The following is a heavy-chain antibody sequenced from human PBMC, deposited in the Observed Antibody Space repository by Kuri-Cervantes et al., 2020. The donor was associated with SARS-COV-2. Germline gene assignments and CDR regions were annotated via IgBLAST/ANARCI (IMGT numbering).Heavy chain of an antibody. D-gene: IGHD6-6*01. V-gene: IGHV3-23*01. CDR3: AQDVSQLGRACRY. Sequence: GESLKISCAASRFTFNDYVMSWVRQSPGKGLEWVSVINGSGVGTYYAESVQGRFTISRDNSKNTVYLQMNSLRGEDTALYYCAQDVSQLGRACRYWGQGTLVTVSS. CDR2: INGSGVGT. CDR1: RFTFNDYV. J-gene: IGHJ4*02.